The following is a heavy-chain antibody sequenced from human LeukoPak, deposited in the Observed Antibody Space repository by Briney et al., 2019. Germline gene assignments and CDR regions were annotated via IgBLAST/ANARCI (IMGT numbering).Heavy chain of an antibody. CDR3: ACHYYYDSSGLNWFDP. V-gene: IGHV4-39*01. J-gene: IGHJ5*02. CDR1: GGSISSSSYY. Sequence: SETLSLTCTVSGGSISSSSYYWGWIRQPPGKGLEWIGSIYYSGSTYYNPSLKSRVTISVDTPKNQFSLKLSSVTAADTAVYYCACHYYYDSSGLNWFDPWGQGTLVTVSS. CDR2: IYYSGST. D-gene: IGHD3-22*01.